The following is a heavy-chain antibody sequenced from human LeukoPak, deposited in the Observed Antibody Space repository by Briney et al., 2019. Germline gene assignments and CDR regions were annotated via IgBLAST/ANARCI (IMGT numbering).Heavy chain of an antibody. CDR3: AKDIRITMIVDAFDI. V-gene: IGHV3-23*01. CDR1: GFTFSNYA. J-gene: IGHJ3*02. Sequence: GGSLRLSCAASGFTFSNYAMSRVRQAPGKGLEWVSPISDSGASTYYADSVKGRFTISRDNSKNTLYLQMNSLRVEDTAVYYCAKDIRITMIVDAFDIWGQGTMVTVSS. CDR2: ISDSGAST. D-gene: IGHD3-22*01.